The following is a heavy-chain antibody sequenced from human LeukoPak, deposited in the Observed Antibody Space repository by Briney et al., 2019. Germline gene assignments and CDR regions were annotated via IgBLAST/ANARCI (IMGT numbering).Heavy chain of an antibody. J-gene: IGHJ5*02. D-gene: IGHD4-17*01. CDR2: IKQDESEK. V-gene: IGHV3-7*01. Sequence: GGSLRLSCAASGFTFSSYWMSWVRQAPGKGLEWVASIKQDESEKYYVDSVKGRFTISRDNAKNSLYLQMNSLRAEDTALYYCARAPGEGWFDPWGQGTMVTVSS. CDR1: GFTFSSYW. CDR3: ARAPGEGWFDP.